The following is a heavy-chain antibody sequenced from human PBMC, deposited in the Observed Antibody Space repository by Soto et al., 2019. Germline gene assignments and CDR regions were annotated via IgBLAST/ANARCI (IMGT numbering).Heavy chain of an antibody. CDR1: GYTFTSYG. D-gene: IGHD3-16*02. CDR2: ISAYNGNT. J-gene: IGHJ4*02. CDR3: ARDGLGYDYIWGSYRYIYFDY. V-gene: IGHV1-18*01. Sequence: QVQLVQSGAEVKKPGASVKVSCKASGYTFTSYGISWVRQAPGQGLEWMGWISAYNGNTNYAQKHQGRVTMTTDTSTSTAYMELRSLRSDDTAVYYCARDGLGYDYIWGSYRYIYFDYWGQGTLVTVSS.